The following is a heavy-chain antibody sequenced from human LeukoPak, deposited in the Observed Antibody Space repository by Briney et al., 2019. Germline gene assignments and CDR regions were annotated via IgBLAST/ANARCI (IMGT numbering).Heavy chain of an antibody. V-gene: IGHV3-23*01. CDR1: GFTFSSYA. J-gene: IGHJ5*02. Sequence: GGSLRLSRAASGFTFSSYAMSWVRQAPGKGLEWVSAISGSGGSTYYADSVKGRFTISRDNSKNTLYLQMNSLRAEDTAVYYCAKGSSGSYFVGPWFDPWGQGTLVTVSS. CDR3: AKGSSGSYFVGPWFDP. CDR2: ISGSGGST. D-gene: IGHD1-26*01.